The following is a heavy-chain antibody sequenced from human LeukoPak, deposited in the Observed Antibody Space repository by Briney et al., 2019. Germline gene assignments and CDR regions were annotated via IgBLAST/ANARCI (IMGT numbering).Heavy chain of an antibody. J-gene: IGHJ5*02. Sequence: SETLSLTCTVSGGSVSSGSYYWSWIRQPPGKGLEWIGYIYYSGSTNYNPSLKSRVTISVDTSKNQFSLKLSSVTAADTAVYYCASAVAGLDWFDPWGQGTLVTVSS. CDR2: IYYSGST. CDR1: GGSVSSGSYY. D-gene: IGHD6-19*01. CDR3: ASAVAGLDWFDP. V-gene: IGHV4-61*01.